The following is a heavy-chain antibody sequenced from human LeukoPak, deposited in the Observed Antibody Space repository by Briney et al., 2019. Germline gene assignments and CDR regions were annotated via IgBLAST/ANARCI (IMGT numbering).Heavy chain of an antibody. J-gene: IGHJ6*02. Sequence: PGGSLRLSCAASGFTFDDYAMHWVRQAPGKGLEWVSGISWNSGGIGYADSVKGRFTIPRDNAKNSLYLQMNSLRAEDTALYYCAKDFYGDYGMDVWGQGTTVTVSS. V-gene: IGHV3-9*01. CDR3: AKDFYGDYGMDV. CDR1: GFTFDDYA. D-gene: IGHD4-17*01. CDR2: ISWNSGGI.